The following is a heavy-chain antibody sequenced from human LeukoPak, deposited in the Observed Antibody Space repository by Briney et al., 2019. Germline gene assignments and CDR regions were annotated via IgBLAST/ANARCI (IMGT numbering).Heavy chain of an antibody. D-gene: IGHD4-17*01. CDR3: ARGRAVTRLPYFDL. CDR2: INHSGST. J-gene: IGHJ2*01. CDR1: GGSFSGYY. V-gene: IGHV4-34*01. Sequence: PSETLSLTCAVYGGSFSGYYWSWIRQPPGKGLEWIGEINHSGSTNYNPSLKSRVTISVDTSKNQFSLKLSSVTAADTAVYYCARGRAVTRLPYFDLWGRGTLVTVSS.